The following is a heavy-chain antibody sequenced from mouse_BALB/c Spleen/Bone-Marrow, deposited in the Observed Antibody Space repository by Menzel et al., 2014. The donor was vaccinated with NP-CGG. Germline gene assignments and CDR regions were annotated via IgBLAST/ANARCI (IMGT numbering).Heavy chain of an antibody. D-gene: IGHD1-1*01. CDR3: ARGYYYGSTYYYAMDY. J-gene: IGHJ4*01. Sequence: QVQLQQSGPGLVAPSQSLSITCTVSGFSLTSYDVHWVRQPPGKGLEWLGVIWAGGSTNYNSALMSRLSISKDNSKSQVFLKMNRLRTDDTAMYYCARGYYYGSTYYYAMDYWGQGTSVTVSS. CDR1: GFSLTSYD. V-gene: IGHV2-9*02. CDR2: IWAGGST.